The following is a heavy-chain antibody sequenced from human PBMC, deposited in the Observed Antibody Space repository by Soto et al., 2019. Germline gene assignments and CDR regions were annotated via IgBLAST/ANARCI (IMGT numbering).Heavy chain of an antibody. CDR3: ARHGRDIVVVVAALGWFDP. CDR2: IYYSGST. J-gene: IGHJ5*02. D-gene: IGHD2-15*01. CDR1: GGSISSSSYY. Sequence: SETLSLTCTVSGGSISSSSYYWVWIRQPPGKGLEWIGSIYYSGSTYYNPSLKSRVTISVDTSKNQFSLKLSSVTAADTAAYYCARHGRDIVVVVAALGWFDPWGQGTLVTVSS. V-gene: IGHV4-39*01.